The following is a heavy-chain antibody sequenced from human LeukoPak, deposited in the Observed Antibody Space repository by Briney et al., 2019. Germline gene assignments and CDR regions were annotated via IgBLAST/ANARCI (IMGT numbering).Heavy chain of an antibody. Sequence: ASVTVSSTASGYTFTIYYMHWARHAPGQGLEWRGIINPSGGSRSYAQKFQGRVTMTRDMSTSTVYMELSSLRSEDTAVYYCARNYYDSSGYIFDYWGQGTLVTVSS. D-gene: IGHD3-22*01. V-gene: IGHV1-46*01. J-gene: IGHJ4*02. CDR1: GYTFTIYY. CDR3: ARNYYDSSGYIFDY. CDR2: INPSGGSR.